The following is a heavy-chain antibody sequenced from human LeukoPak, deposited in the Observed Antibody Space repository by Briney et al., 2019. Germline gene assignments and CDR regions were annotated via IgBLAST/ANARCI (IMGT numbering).Heavy chain of an antibody. CDR3: ARETRGTSLYYYYMDV. D-gene: IGHD2-2*01. CDR2: INPNSGGT. J-gene: IGHJ6*03. V-gene: IGHV1-2*06. CDR1: GYIITGYY. Sequence: ASVKVSCKASGYIITGYYMHWARQAPRKGLEWMGRINPNSGGTNYAQKFQGRVTTTRDTSINTAYMELSRLRSDDTAVYYCARETRGTSLYYYYMDVWGKGTTVTVSS.